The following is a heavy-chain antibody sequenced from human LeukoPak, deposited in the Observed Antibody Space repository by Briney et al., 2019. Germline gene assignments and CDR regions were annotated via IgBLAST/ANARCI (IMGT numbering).Heavy chain of an antibody. CDR1: GGSISSYY. J-gene: IGHJ4*02. CDR3: VRENYSSGWYGIIDY. D-gene: IGHD6-19*01. Sequence: KPSETLSLTCTVSGGSISSYYWSWIRQPAGKGLEWIGYIYYIGSTNYNPSLKSRVTISVDTSKNQFSLKLSSVTAADTAVYYCVRENYSSGWYGIIDYWGQGTLVTVSS. V-gene: IGHV4-59*01. CDR2: IYYIGST.